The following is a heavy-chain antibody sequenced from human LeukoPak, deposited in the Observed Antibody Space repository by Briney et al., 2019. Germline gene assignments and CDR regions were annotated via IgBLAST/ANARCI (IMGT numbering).Heavy chain of an antibody. CDR2: ISAYNGNT. V-gene: IGHV1-18*01. CDR1: GYTFTSYG. CDR3: ARIVTYYYDSGGYSLGYFDL. Sequence: ASVKVSCKASGYTFTSYGISWVRQAPGQGLEWMGWISAYNGNTNYAQKLQGRVTMTTDTSTSTAYMELRSLRSDDTAVYYCARIVTYYYDSGGYSLGYFDLWGRGTLVTVSS. J-gene: IGHJ2*01. D-gene: IGHD3-22*01.